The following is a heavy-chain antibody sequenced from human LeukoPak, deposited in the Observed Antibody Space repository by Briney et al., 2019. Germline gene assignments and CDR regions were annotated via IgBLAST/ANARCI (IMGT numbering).Heavy chain of an antibody. Sequence: GGSLRLSCAASGFPFSSYAMNWVRQAPGKGLEWVSSISSSSSYIYYADSVKGRFTISRDNAKNSLYLQMNSLRAEDTAVYYCARGFQVIIPDAFDIWGQGTMVTVSS. V-gene: IGHV3-21*01. CDR3: ARGFQVIIPDAFDI. CDR2: ISSSSSYI. CDR1: GFPFSSYA. J-gene: IGHJ3*02. D-gene: IGHD3-3*01.